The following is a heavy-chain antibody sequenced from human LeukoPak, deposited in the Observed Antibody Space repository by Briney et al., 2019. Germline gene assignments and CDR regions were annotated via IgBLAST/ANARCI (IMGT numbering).Heavy chain of an antibody. V-gene: IGHV4-39*01. J-gene: IGHJ4*02. CDR2: IYYSGST. CDR1: GGSISSSSYY. Sequence: PSETLSLTCTVSGGSISSSSYYWGWIRQPPGKGLEWIGSIYYSGSTYYNPSLKSRVTISVDTSKNQFSLKLSSVTAADTAVYYCARAAAARLSHYFDYWGQGTLVTVSS. D-gene: IGHD6-6*01. CDR3: ARAAAARLSHYFDY.